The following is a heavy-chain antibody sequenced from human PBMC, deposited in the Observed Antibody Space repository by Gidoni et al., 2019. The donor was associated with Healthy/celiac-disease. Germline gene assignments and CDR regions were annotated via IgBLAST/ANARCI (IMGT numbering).Heavy chain of an antibody. CDR1: GYTFPGYY. J-gene: IGHJ5*02. V-gene: IGHV1-2*02. CDR2: INPNSGGT. Sequence: QVPLVQSGAEVKKPGASVKVSCKASGYTFPGYYMHWVRQAPGQGLEWIGWINPNSGGTNYAQKCQGRVTMTRDTSISTAYMELSRLRSDDTAVYYCARTLSSSFSWFDPWGQGTLVTVSS. D-gene: IGHD6-6*01. CDR3: ARTLSSSFSWFDP.